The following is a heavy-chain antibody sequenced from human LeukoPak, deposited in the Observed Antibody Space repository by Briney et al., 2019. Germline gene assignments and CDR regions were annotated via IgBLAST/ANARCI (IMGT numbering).Heavy chain of an antibody. CDR3: ASDARFGWDYFDS. CDR1: GDSFSDHY. D-gene: IGHD3-16*01. V-gene: IGHV4-59*11. Sequence: SETLSLTCTVSGDSFSDHYWSWIRQPPGKGLEWIGYIFYGGGTNYNPSLQSRVTISIDTSKNRFSLRLSSVTAADTAVYYCASDARFGWDYFDSWGQGTLVIVSS. CDR2: IFYGGGT. J-gene: IGHJ4*02.